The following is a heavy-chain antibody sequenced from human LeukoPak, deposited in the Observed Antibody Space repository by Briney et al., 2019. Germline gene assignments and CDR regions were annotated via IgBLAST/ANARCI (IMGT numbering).Heavy chain of an antibody. CDR2: IKSKTDGGTT. Sequence: PGGSLRLSCTASGFTFNKAWMTWVRQAPGKGLEWVGRIKSKTDGGTTDYPAPVKGRFTISRDNSKNTLYLQMNSLRAEDTAVYYCARGSGSYDYWGQGTLVTVSS. CDR1: GFTFNKAW. J-gene: IGHJ4*02. CDR3: ARGSGSYDY. V-gene: IGHV3-15*01. D-gene: IGHD1-26*01.